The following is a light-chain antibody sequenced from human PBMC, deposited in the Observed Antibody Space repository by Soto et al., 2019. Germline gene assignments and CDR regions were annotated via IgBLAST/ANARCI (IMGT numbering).Light chain of an antibody. Sequence: QSALTQPASVSGSPGQSITISCTGTSNDVGSYNLVSWYQQHPGKAPKLMIYEVSKRPSGVSNRFSGSKSGNTPSLTISGLQAEDEADYYCCSYAGSSSWVFGGGTKVTVL. V-gene: IGLV2-23*02. J-gene: IGLJ3*02. CDR3: CSYAGSSSWV. CDR2: EVS. CDR1: SNDVGSYNL.